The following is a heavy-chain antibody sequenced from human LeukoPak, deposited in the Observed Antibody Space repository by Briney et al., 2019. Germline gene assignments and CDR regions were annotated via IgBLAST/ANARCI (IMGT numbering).Heavy chain of an antibody. D-gene: IGHD2-2*01. CDR3: ARDHRRSSKGDY. CDR2: INPNSGGT. V-gene: IGHV1-2*02. Sequence: ASVKVSCKASGYTFTGYYMHWVRQAPGQGLEWMGWINPNSGGTNYAQKFQSRVTMTRDTSISTAYMELSRLRSDDTAVYYCARDHRRSSKGDYWGQGTLVTVSS. CDR1: GYTFTGYY. J-gene: IGHJ4*02.